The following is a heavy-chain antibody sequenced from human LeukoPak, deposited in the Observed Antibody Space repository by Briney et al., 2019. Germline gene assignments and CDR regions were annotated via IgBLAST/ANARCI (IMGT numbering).Heavy chain of an antibody. CDR1: GFTFSSYG. CDR3: AKAGYSGSYFDY. D-gene: IGHD1-26*01. V-gene: IGHV3-30*18. Sequence: GGSLRLSCAASGFTFSSYGMHWVRQAPGKGLDWVAVISYDGSNKYYADSVKGRFTISRDNAKNSLYLQMNSLRAEDMALYYCAKAGYSGSYFDYWCQGTLVTVSS. J-gene: IGHJ4*02. CDR2: ISYDGSNK.